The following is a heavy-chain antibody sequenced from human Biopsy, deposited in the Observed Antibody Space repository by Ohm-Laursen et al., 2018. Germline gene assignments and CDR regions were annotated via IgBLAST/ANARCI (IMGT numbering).Heavy chain of an antibody. Sequence: TLSLTCSFSGFSLSARGMCVSWIRQAPGKALEWLARVDWDDYKDYSASLQTKLSISKDTSNDQVVLTVSNVDPADTATYYCARTPILIVSAGLVYRHRRHLQGMDVWGQGIAVTVS. CDR2: VDWDDYK. D-gene: IGHD6-13*01. V-gene: IGHV2-70*11. CDR1: GFSLSARGMC. CDR3: ARTPILIVSAGLVYRHRRHLQGMDV. J-gene: IGHJ6*02.